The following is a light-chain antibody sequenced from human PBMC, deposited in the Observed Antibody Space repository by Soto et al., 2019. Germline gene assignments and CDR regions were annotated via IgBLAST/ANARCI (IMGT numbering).Light chain of an antibody. Sequence: EIVLTQSPATLSLSPGERATLSCRASQSVSSYLAWYQQKPGQAPRLLIFDASNRATGIPARFSGSGSGTDFTLTISSLEPEDFAVYYCQHRSNWPLTVGQGTRREIK. CDR1: QSVSSY. CDR2: DAS. CDR3: QHRSNWPLT. J-gene: IGKJ5*01. V-gene: IGKV3-11*01.